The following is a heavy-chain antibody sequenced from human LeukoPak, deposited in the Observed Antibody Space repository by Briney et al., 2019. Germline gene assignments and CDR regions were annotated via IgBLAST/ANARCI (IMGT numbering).Heavy chain of an antibody. J-gene: IGHJ4*02. D-gene: IGHD6-13*01. Sequence: LSLTCTVSGGSISSSSYYWGWIRQPPGKGLEWVSYISNSGSTIYYADSVKGRFTISRDNAKNSLYLQMNSLRAEDTAVHYCARITAAAGIFDYWGQGTLVTVSS. CDR3: ARITAAAGIFDY. V-gene: IGHV3-11*04. CDR1: GGSISSSSYY. CDR2: ISNSGSTI.